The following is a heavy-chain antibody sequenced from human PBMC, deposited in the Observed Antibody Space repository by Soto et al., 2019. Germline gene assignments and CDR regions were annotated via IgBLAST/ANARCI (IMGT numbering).Heavy chain of an antibody. V-gene: IGHV1-46*03. CDR1: GYIFTNFY. Sequence: QVQLVQPGAEVKKPGASVKFSCKASGYIFTNFYIHWVRQAPGQGLEWIGIINPNGGSTNYAQNFQGRVTMTRDTSTSTVYMDLSSLRSEDTAVYYCTRGLVSGDYWGQGTLITVSS. CDR3: TRGLVSGDY. CDR2: INPNGGST. D-gene: IGHD6-6*01. J-gene: IGHJ4*02.